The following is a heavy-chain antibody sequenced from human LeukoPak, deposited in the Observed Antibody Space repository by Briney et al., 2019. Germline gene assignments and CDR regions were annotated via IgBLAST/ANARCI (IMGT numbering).Heavy chain of an antibody. CDR1: GYSFISYG. CDR2: ISTYNGNT. J-gene: IGHJ4*02. Sequence: ASVKVSCKASGYSFISYGINWARQAPGQGLEWMGWISTYNGNTNYAQKLQGRVTMTTDTSTSTAYMELRSLRSDDTAVYYCARRVTTTESFDYWGQGTLVTVSS. V-gene: IGHV1-18*01. CDR3: ARRVTTTESFDY. D-gene: IGHD4-11*01.